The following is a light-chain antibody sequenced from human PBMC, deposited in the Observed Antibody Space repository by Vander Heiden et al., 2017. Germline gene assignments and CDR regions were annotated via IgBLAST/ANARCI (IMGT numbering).Light chain of an antibody. V-gene: IGKV3-15*01. CDR3: QQYNNWPPYT. CDR1: QSVSSN. Sequence: EIVMTQSPAPLPVSPGERATLSCRASQSVSSNLAWYQQKPGQAPRLLIYGASTRATGIPARFSGSGSGTEFTLTISSLQSEDFAVYYCQQYNNWPPYTFGQGTKLEIK. J-gene: IGKJ2*01. CDR2: GAS.